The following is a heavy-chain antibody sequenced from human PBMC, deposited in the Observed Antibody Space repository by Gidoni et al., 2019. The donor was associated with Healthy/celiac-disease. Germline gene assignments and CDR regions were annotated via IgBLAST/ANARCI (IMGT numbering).Heavy chain of an antibody. J-gene: IGHJ6*02. V-gene: IGHV4-34*01. CDR1: GGSFSGYY. Sequence: QVQLQQWGAGLLKPSETLSLTCAVYGGSFSGYYWSWIRQPPGKGLEWIGEINHSGSTNYHPSLKSRVTISVDTSKNQFSLKLSSVTAADTAVYYCARGLTTVTTLSYYYGMDVWGQGTTVTVSS. CDR2: INHSGST. D-gene: IGHD4-4*01. CDR3: ARGLTTVTTLSYYYGMDV.